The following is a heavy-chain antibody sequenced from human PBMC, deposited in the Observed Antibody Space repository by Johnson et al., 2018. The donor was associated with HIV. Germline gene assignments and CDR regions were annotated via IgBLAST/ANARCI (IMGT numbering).Heavy chain of an antibody. Sequence: VQLVESGGGLIQPGGSLRLSCAASGFTVSSNYMSWVRQAPGKGLEWVSVIYSGGSTYYADSVKGRFTISRDNAKNSLYLQMNSLRAEDTAVYYCARDSQWELRPEAFDLWGQGTMVTVSA. CDR2: IYSGGST. V-gene: IGHV3-53*01. J-gene: IGHJ3*01. D-gene: IGHD1-26*01. CDR1: GFTVSSNY. CDR3: ARDSQWELRPEAFDL.